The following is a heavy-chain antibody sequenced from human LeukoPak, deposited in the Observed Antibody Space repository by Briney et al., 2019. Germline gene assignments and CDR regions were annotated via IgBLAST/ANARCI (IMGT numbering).Heavy chain of an antibody. D-gene: IGHD3-16*01. CDR3: ATSGGTLGPTNYFAY. Sequence: PGGSLRLSCAASGFTVSSNYMSWIRQPPGKGLEWIGEINHSGSTNYNPSLKSRVTISVDTSKNQFSLKLSSVTAADTAVYYCATSGGTLGPTNYFAYWGQGTLVTVSS. V-gene: IGHV4-34*08. J-gene: IGHJ4*02. CDR2: INHSGST. CDR1: GFTVSSNY.